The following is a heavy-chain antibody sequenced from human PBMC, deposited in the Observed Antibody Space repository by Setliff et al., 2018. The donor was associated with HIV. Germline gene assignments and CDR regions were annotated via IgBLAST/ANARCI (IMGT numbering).Heavy chain of an antibody. J-gene: IGHJ4*02. CDR1: GESLSDYY. CDR2: INHNKSS. D-gene: IGHD5-18*01. V-gene: IGHV4-34*01. Sequence: ETLSLTCAVYGESLSDYYWSWIRQPPGKGLEWIGEINHNKSSDYNPSLKSRVTMSVDTSKNQFSLKVKSVTAADTAVYYCARGGGPDTNFDLWGQGTLVTVSS. CDR3: ARGGGPDTNFDL.